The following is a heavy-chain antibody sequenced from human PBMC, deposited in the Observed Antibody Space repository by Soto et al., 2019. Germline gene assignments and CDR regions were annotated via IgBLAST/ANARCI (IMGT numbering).Heavy chain of an antibody. D-gene: IGHD2-2*01. CDR3: AKAPLYCSSTSCYQGGYYFDY. J-gene: IGHJ4*02. V-gene: IGHV3-23*01. Sequence: EVQLLESGGGLVQPGGSLRLSCAASGFTFSSYAMSWVRQAPGKGLEWVSAISGSGGSTYYADSVKGRFTISRDNSKNTLYLQMNSLRAEDTAVYYCAKAPLYCSSTSCYQGGYYFDYWGQRTLVTVSS. CDR1: GFTFSSYA. CDR2: ISGSGGST.